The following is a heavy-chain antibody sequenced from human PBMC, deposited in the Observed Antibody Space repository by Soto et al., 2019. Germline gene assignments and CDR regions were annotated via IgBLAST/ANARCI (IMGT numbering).Heavy chain of an antibody. Sequence: LRLSCVASGFTFRTYTMNWVRQAPGKGLEWVSGIRGFSPYTFYAESVKGRFTISRDNAKNSLYLQMNSLGVEDTAVYYCARDRGYDAHDYYYNAMDVWGQGTTVTVSS. D-gene: IGHD2-15*01. V-gene: IGHV3-21*01. CDR2: IRGFSPYT. CDR3: ARDRGYDAHDYYYNAMDV. J-gene: IGHJ6*02. CDR1: GFTFRTYT.